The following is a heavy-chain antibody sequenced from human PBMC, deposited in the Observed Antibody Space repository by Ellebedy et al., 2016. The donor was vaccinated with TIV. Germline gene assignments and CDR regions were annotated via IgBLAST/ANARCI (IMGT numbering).Heavy chain of an antibody. CDR2: FDPEDGET. J-gene: IGHJ4*02. CDR1: GYTLTELS. Sequence: ASVKVSXXVSGYTLTELSMHWVRQAPGKGLEWMGGFDPEDGETIYAQKFQGRVTMTEDTSTDTAYMELSSLRSEDTAVYYCATGSSSWFLGGGSFDYWGQGTLVTVSS. V-gene: IGHV1-24*01. D-gene: IGHD6-13*01. CDR3: ATGSSSWFLGGGSFDY.